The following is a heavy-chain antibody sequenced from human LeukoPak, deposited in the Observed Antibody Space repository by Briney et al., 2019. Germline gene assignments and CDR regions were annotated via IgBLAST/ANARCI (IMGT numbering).Heavy chain of an antibody. J-gene: IGHJ2*01. D-gene: IGHD7-27*01. V-gene: IGHV3-23*01. CDR1: GFTFSTYA. CDR3: AREAVGTGDWYFDL. Sequence: GGSLRLSCAASGFTFSTYAMSWVRQAPGKGLEWVSAISGSGDSTYYADSVRGRFTISRDNAKNTLYLQMNSLRAEDTAVYYCAREAVGTGDWYFDLWGRGTLVTVSP. CDR2: ISGSGDST.